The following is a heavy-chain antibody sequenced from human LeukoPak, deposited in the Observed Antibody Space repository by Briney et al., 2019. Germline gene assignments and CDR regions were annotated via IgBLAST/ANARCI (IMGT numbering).Heavy chain of an antibody. CDR3: ARGGRQQLVRDWFDP. CDR1: GYTFTSYY. V-gene: IGHV1-46*01. Sequence: ASVKVSCKASGYTFTSYYMHWVRQAPGQGLEWMGIINPSGGSTSYAQKFQGRVTMTRDTSTSTVYMEPSSLRSEDTAVYYCARGGRQQLVRDWFDPWGQGTLVTVSS. J-gene: IGHJ5*02. CDR2: INPSGGST. D-gene: IGHD6-13*01.